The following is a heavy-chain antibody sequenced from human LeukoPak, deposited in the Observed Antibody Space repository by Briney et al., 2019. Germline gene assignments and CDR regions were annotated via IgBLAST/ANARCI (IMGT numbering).Heavy chain of an antibody. Sequence: GGSLRLSCAASGFAFRNYVISWVRQAPGKGLEWVSGISGSGVTAYYADSVKGRFTISRDSSKNTLYLQMNSLRADDTAVYYCAKEAPYCGGDCYGVFDYWGQGNLVTVSS. V-gene: IGHV3-23*01. CDR2: ISGSGVTA. J-gene: IGHJ4*02. CDR3: AKEAPYCGGDCYGVFDY. CDR1: GFAFRNYV. D-gene: IGHD2-21*02.